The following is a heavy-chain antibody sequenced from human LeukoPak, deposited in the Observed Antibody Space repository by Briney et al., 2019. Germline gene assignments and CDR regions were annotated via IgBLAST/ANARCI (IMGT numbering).Heavy chain of an antibody. CDR3: ARDHGYSSSWYYY. CDR1: GYTFTGYY. Sequence: ASVKVSCKASGYTFTGYYMHWVRQAPGQGLEWMGWINPNSGGTNYAQKFQGRVTMTRDTSISTAYMELNRLRSDDTAVYYCARDHGYSSSWYYYWGQGTLVTVSS. J-gene: IGHJ4*02. D-gene: IGHD6-13*01. CDR2: INPNSGGT. V-gene: IGHV1-2*02.